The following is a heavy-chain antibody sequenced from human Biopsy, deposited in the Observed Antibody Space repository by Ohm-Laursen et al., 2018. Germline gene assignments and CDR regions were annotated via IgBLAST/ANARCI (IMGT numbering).Heavy chain of an antibody. CDR2: IFYRGST. Sequence: PSQTLSLTCIVSGGSISNNNYYWGWIRQPPGKGLEWIGSIFYRGSTHYKPSLKSRVNISVDTSKNQFSLKLSSVTAADTAVYYCARDYDTSGYYYVSWGQGTLVTVSS. CDR3: ARDYDTSGYYYVS. J-gene: IGHJ5*02. V-gene: IGHV4-39*01. D-gene: IGHD3-22*01. CDR1: GGSISNNNYY.